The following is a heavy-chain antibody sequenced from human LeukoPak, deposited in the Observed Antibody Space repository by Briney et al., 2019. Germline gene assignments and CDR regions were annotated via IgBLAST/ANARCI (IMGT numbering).Heavy chain of an antibody. D-gene: IGHD6-13*01. V-gene: IGHV4-4*07. Sequence: SETLSRKGTVSGLTVNNKDWMWIRQRDGRERMELVNIYTTGSTSYNPSLKSRVTMSVDKAKIQLSLELTSVTAADTAIYYCARDPGIAATGDALEVWGQGTVVTGSA. CDR2: IYTTGST. CDR3: ARDPGIAATGDALEV. CDR1: GLTVNNKD. J-gene: IGHJ3*01.